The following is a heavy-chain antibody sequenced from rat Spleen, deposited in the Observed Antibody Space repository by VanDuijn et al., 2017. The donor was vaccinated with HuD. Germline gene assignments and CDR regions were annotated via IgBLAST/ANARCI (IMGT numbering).Heavy chain of an antibody. Sequence: EVQLVESGGGLVQPGRSLKLSCAASGFTFSDYAMAWVRQAPKKGLEWVATITHRGGNTYYPDSVKGRFTISRDNAKNTLYLRMDNLRSEDTATYYCSNDWELYYWGQGVMVTVSS. CDR3: SNDWELYY. D-gene: IGHD1-3*01. CDR1: GFTFSDYA. J-gene: IGHJ2*01. V-gene: IGHV5-17*01. CDR2: ITHRGGNT.